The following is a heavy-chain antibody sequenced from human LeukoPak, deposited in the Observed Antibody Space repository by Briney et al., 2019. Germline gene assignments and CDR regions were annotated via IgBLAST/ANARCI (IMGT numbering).Heavy chain of an antibody. D-gene: IGHD4-17*01. CDR2: MNPNSGNT. J-gene: IGHJ5*02. CDR3: ARALRGDYAAFWFDP. Sequence: GASVKVSCKASGYTFTSYDINWVRQATGQGLEWMGWMNPNSGNTGYAQKFQGRVTMTRNTSISTAYMELSSLRSEDTAVYYCARALRGDYAAFWFDPWGQGTLVTVSS. V-gene: IGHV1-8*01. CDR1: GYTFTSYD.